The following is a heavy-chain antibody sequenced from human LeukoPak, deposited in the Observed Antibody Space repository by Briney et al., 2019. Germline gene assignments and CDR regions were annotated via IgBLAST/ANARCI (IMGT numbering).Heavy chain of an antibody. CDR3: ARTAMVTGYYYYGMHV. CDR2: IYYSGST. Sequence: SETLSLTCTVSGGSISSYYWSWIRQPPGKGLEWIGYIYYSGSTNYNPSLKSRVTISVDTSKNQFSLKLSSVTAADTAVCYCARTAMVTGYYYYGMHVWGQGTTVTVS. D-gene: IGHD5-18*01. CDR1: GGSISSYY. V-gene: IGHV4-59*01. J-gene: IGHJ6*02.